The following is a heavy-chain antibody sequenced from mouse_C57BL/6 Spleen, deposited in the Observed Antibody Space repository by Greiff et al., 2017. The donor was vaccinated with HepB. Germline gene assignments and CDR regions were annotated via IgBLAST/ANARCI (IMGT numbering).Heavy chain of an antibody. J-gene: IGHJ2*01. Sequence: QVQLQQPGAELVRPGSSVKLSCKASGYTFTSYWMHWVKQRPIQGLEWIGNIDPSDSETHYNQKFKDKATLTVDKSSSTADMQLSSLTSEDSAVYYCAREKDSSGYLDYWGQGTTLTVSS. CDR2: IDPSDSET. V-gene: IGHV1-52*01. D-gene: IGHD3-2*02. CDR1: GYTFTSYW. CDR3: AREKDSSGYLDY.